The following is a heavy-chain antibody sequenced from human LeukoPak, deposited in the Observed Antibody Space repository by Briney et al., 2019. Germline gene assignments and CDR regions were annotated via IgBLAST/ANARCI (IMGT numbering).Heavy chain of an antibody. CDR2: INNSGST. CDR3: ARGRRDGYKGPWYFYL. J-gene: IGHJ2*01. V-gene: IGHV4-34*01. D-gene: IGHD5-24*01. Sequence: SETLSLTCAVYGGSFSGYYWSWIRQPPGKGLEWIGEINNSGSTNYNPSLKSRVTISVDTSENQFSLRLRSVTAADTARYYCARGRRDGYKGPWYFYLWGGGTLVTVSS. CDR1: GGSFSGYY.